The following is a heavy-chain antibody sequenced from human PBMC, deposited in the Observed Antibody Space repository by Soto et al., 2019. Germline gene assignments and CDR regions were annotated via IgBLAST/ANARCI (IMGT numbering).Heavy chain of an antibody. CDR1: GGSISPSY. J-gene: IGHJ4*02. V-gene: IGHV4-59*01. CDR3: AAGLDHNKVGY. CDR2: IYYTGNT. Sequence: QVRLQESGPGLVKPSETLSLTCTVSGGSISPSYWNWVRQPPGKSPEWIGCIYYTGNTHYNPSLKSRVTISRDTSKNQFSLELTSVTAADTAMYFCAAGLDHNKVGYWGQGTLVTVSS. D-gene: IGHD2-2*03.